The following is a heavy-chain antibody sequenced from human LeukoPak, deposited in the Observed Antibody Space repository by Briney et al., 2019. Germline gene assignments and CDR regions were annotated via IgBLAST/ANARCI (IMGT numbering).Heavy chain of an antibody. CDR1: GYSFTSYW. Sequence: GESLKISCKGSGYSFTSYWIGWVRQMPGKGLEWMGIIYPGDSDTRYSPSFQGQVTISADKSISTAYLQWSSLKASDTAMYYCARTIIPGYSISWYAGWFDPSGQGTLVTVSS. D-gene: IGHD6-13*01. V-gene: IGHV5-51*01. J-gene: IGHJ5*02. CDR2: IYPGDSDT. CDR3: ARTIIPGYSISWYAGWFDP.